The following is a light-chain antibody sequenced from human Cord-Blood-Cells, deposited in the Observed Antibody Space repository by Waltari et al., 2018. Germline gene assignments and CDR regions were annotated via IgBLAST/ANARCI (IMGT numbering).Light chain of an antibody. CDR2: DVS. Sequence: QSALTQPASVSGSPGQSITISCTGTRSYVGGYNYVSWSQQHPGKAPKLMIYDVSNRPSGVSNRFSGAKSGNTASLTISGLQAEDEADYYCSSYTSSSTVVFGGGTKLTVL. CDR1: RSYVGGYNY. V-gene: IGLV2-14*01. J-gene: IGLJ2*01. CDR3: SSYTSSSTVV.